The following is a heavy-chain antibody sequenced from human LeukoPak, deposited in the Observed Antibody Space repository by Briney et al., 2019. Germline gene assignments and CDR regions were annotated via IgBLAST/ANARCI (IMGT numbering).Heavy chain of an antibody. CDR1: GGSFSGYY. D-gene: IGHD5-18*01. Sequence: PSETLSLTCAVYGGSFSGYYWSWIRQPPGKGLEWIGEINHSGSTNYNPSLKSRVTISVDTSKNQFSLKLSSVTAADTAVYYCARGVVVRTAMVPWWFDPWGQGTLVTVSS. V-gene: IGHV4-34*01. J-gene: IGHJ5*02. CDR2: INHSGST. CDR3: ARGVVVRTAMVPWWFDP.